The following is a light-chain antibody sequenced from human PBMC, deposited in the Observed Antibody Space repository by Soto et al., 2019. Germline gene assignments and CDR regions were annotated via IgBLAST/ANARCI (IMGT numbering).Light chain of an antibody. CDR1: QSVSTNY. J-gene: IGKJ1*01. Sequence: EIVLTQSPGALSLSPGERATLSCRTSQSVSTNYLAWYQEKPGQAPRLLIYGASSRATGIPATFSGSGSGTDFTLTINRLEPEDVAVYYCQHCCSSPPTLTFGQGTKVEIK. CDR3: QHCCSSPPTLT. CDR2: GAS. V-gene: IGKV3-20*01.